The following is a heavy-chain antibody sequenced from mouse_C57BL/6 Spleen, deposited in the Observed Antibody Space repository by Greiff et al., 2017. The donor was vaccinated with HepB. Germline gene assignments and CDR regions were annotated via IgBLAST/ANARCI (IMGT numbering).Heavy chain of an antibody. CDR2: IWSGGST. D-gene: IGHD3-3*01. V-gene: IGHV2-2*01. CDR3: ARNNIRGRAMDY. Sequence: QVQLQQSGPGLVQPSQSLSITCTVSGFSLTSYGVHWVRQSPGKGLEWLGVIWSGGSTDYNAAFISRLSISKDNSKSQVFFKMNSLQADATAIYYCARNNIRGRAMDYWGQGTSVTVSS. CDR1: GFSLTSYG. J-gene: IGHJ4*01.